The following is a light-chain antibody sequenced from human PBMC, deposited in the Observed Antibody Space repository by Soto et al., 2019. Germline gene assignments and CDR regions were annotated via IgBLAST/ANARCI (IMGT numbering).Light chain of an antibody. CDR1: SSDVGSGNR. V-gene: IGLV2-18*02. Sequence: QSALTQPPSVSGSPGQSVTIFCTGTSSDVGSGNRVSWYQQPPGTAPKLMIYEVNNRPSGVPDRFSGSKSGNTASLTISGLQAEDEGDYYCSSFTNSNTWVFGGGTKLTVL. J-gene: IGLJ3*02. CDR3: SSFTNSNTWV. CDR2: EVN.